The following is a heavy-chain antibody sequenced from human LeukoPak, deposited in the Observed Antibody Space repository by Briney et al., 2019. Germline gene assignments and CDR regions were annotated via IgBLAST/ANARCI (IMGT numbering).Heavy chain of an antibody. CDR3: ARRVDTPMAGMGLGFLLTTNYGMDV. Sequence: ASVKVSCKASGYTFTTYGITWVRQAPGQGLEWMGWISGYNGNTNYAQKLQGRVTMTTDTSTSTAYMELRSLRSDDTAVYYCARRVDTPMAGMGLGFLLTTNYGMDVWGQGTTVTVPS. CDR1: GYTFTTYG. D-gene: IGHD5-18*01. CDR2: ISGYNGNT. J-gene: IGHJ6*02. V-gene: IGHV1-18*01.